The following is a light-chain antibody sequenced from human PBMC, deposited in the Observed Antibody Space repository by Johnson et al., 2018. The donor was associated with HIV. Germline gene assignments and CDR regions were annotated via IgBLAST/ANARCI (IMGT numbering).Light chain of an antibody. CDR1: SSNIGNNY. CDR3: RIWASSLSAGGANYV. CDR2: DNN. V-gene: IGLV1-51*01. J-gene: IGLJ1*01. Sequence: QAVLTQPPSVSAAPGQKVTISCSGSSSNIGNNYVSWYQQVPGTAPKLLIYDNNRRPSGIPDRFSGSKSGTSATLGITGLRAGDAADYYCRIWASSLSAGGANYVFGTGTKVTVL.